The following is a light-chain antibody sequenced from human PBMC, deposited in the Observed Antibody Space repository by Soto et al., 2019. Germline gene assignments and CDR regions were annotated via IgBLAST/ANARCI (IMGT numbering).Light chain of an antibody. CDR3: QQYDGLPPYT. V-gene: IGKV1-33*01. CDR2: DAS. J-gene: IGKJ2*01. Sequence: DIQMTQSPFSLSASVGGRVTITCQARQDLKDFLNWYQQKPGKAPKLLIYDASNLEPGVPSRFSGRGSGTDFTFTIASLQPEDIATYYCQQYDGLPPYTFGQGTKLEIK. CDR1: QDLKDF.